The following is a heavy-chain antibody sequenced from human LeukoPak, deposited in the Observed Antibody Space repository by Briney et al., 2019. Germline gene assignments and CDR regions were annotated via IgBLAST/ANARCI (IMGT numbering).Heavy chain of an antibody. CDR3: ARGYWDYERSFDP. J-gene: IGHJ5*02. V-gene: IGHV3-48*03. CDR1: GFTFRNFE. CDR2: ISDSGTTT. D-gene: IGHD1-7*01. Sequence: GGSLRLSCAASGFTFRNFEMNSVRQAPGKGLEWVSYISDSGTTTYYADSVKGRFTISRDNAKNSLFLQMHSLRAEDTATYYCARGYWDYERSFDPWGQGTLVIVTS.